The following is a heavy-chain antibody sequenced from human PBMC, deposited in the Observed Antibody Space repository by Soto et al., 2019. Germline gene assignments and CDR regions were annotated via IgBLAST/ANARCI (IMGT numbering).Heavy chain of an antibody. CDR1: GFSLSTSGVG. V-gene: IGHV2-5*02. CDR2: IYWDVDK. CDR3: ALHLTAVGYFDS. Sequence: QITLKESGPTLVKPTQTLTLTCTFSGFSLSTSGVGVGWIRQPPGKALEWLALIYWDVDKRYSPSLKSRLTITKDTSKNHVVLTMTNMDPVDAATYCCALHLTAVGYFDSWGQGTLVTVSS. J-gene: IGHJ4*02. D-gene: IGHD4-17*01.